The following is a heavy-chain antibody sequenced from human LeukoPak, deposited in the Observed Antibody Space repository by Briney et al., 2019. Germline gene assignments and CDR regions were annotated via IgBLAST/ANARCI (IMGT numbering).Heavy chain of an antibody. CDR2: ISYDGSNK. J-gene: IGHJ4*02. D-gene: IGHD5-18*01. V-gene: IGHV3-30*04. Sequence: PGGSLRLSCAASGFTFSSYAMHWVRQAPGKGLEWVAVISYDGSNKYYGDSVKGRFTISRDNSKNTLYLQMNSLRAEDTAVYYCARGRGYSYAKPAGLDYWGQGTLVTVSS. CDR3: ARGRGYSYAKPAGLDY. CDR1: GFTFSSYA.